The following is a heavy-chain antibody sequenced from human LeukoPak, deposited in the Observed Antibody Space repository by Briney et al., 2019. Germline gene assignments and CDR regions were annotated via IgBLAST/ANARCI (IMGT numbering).Heavy chain of an antibody. J-gene: IGHJ3*02. CDR3: SRNSGTLTGWAFDI. Sequence: GGSLRLSCTASGFIFRDHAMSWFRQAPGKGLEWVGFIRTRTYSETTEHAASVKGRFTISRDDSNDIAYLQMNSLKTEDTAVYYCSRNSGTLTGWAFDIWGQGTMVTLSS. V-gene: IGHV3-49*03. D-gene: IGHD5-12*01. CDR2: IRTRTYSETT. CDR1: GFIFRDHA.